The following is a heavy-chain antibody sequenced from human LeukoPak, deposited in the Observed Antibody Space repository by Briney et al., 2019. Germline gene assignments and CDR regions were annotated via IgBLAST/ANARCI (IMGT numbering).Heavy chain of an antibody. CDR2: VHHSGST. CDR3: ARVNFNPDY. D-gene: IGHD1-14*01. J-gene: IGHJ4*02. V-gene: IGHV4-38-2*02. CDR1: GYSINRGYH. Sequence: SQTLSLTCSVSGYSINRGYHWGWVRQPPGKGLEWIASVHHSGSTYYNPSLKSRLAISADTSKNQFSLKLDSVTAADTAVYYCARVNFNPDYWGQRTLVTVSS.